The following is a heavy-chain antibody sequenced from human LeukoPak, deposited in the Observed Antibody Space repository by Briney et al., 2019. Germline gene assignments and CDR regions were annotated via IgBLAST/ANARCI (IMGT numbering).Heavy chain of an antibody. D-gene: IGHD2-2*01. CDR3: ARHLGYCSSTSCYGGGINWFDP. CDR2: IHYTGST. J-gene: IGHJ5*02. CDR1: GGSINSYY. V-gene: IGHV4-59*08. Sequence: SETLSLTCTVSGGSINSYYWSWIRQPPGKGLECIGYIHYTGSTNYNPSLKSRVTISVDTSKNQFSLKLSSVTAADTAVYYCARHLGYCSSTSCYGGGINWFDPWGQGTLVTVSS.